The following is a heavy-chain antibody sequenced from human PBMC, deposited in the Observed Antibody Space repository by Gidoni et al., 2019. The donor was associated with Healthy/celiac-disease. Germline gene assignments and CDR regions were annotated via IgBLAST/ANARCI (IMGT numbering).Heavy chain of an antibody. CDR2: ISYDGSNK. CDR1: GFTFSSYG. V-gene: IGHV3-30*18. Sequence: QVQLVESVGGVVQPGRSLRLSCAASGFTFSSYGMHWVRQAPGKGLEWVAVISYDGSNKYYADSVKGRFTISRDNSKNTLYLQMNSLRAEDTAVYYCAKDRTFDYWGQGTLVTVSS. CDR3: AKDRTFDY. J-gene: IGHJ4*02.